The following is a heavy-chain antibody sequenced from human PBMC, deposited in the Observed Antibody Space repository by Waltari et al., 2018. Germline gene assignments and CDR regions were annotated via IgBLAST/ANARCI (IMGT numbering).Heavy chain of an antibody. V-gene: IGHV3-53*02. CDR2: IYSGGST. Sequence: EVQLVETGGGLIQPGGSLRLSCAASGFTVSSNYMSWVRKAPGKGLEWVSVIYSGGSTYYADSVNGRFTISRDNSKNTLYLQMNSLRAEDTAVYYCARDHPSRMGGAFDIWGQGTMVTVSS. J-gene: IGHJ3*02. CDR1: GFTVSSNY. D-gene: IGHD3-16*01. CDR3: ARDHPSRMGGAFDI.